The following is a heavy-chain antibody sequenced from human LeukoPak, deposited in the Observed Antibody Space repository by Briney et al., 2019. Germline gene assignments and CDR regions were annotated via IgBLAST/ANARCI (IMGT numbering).Heavy chain of an antibody. V-gene: IGHV4-34*01. CDR3: ARWDQYYYDSSGYGIRY. J-gene: IGHJ4*02. Sequence: PSETLSLTCAVYGGSFSGYYWSWIRQPPGKGLEWIGEINHSGSTNYNPSLKSRVTISVDTSKNQFSLKLSSLTAANTAVYYCARWDQYYYDSSGYGIRYWGQGTLVTVSS. CDR2: INHSGST. CDR1: GGSFSGYY. D-gene: IGHD3-22*01.